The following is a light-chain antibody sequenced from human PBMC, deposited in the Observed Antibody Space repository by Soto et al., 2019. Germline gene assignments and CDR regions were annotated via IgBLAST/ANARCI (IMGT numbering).Light chain of an antibody. V-gene: IGKV1-39*01. Sequence: EIQLTQSAFSLSASVGDRVTITCRASQSIRSYLNWYQQKPGKAPKLLIYAASSLQTGVSSRFSGSGSGTDFTLTISNLQPEDFATYYCQQTSSTPTFGGGTKV. CDR1: QSIRSY. J-gene: IGKJ4*01. CDR2: AAS. CDR3: QQTSSTPT.